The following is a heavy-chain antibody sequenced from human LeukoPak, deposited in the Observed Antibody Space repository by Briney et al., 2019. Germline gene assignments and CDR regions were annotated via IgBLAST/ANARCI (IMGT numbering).Heavy chain of an antibody. D-gene: IGHD3-9*01. Sequence: GGSLRLSCVASGFTFGKYWMSWVRQAPGKGLEWVANINLDGSEKNYVDSVKGRFTISRDNAKNPLYLQLHRLRAEDTAVYSCARSVDIDYWGQGTLVTVSS. V-gene: IGHV3-7*01. J-gene: IGHJ4*02. CDR1: GFTFGKYW. CDR3: ARSVDIDY. CDR2: INLDGSEK.